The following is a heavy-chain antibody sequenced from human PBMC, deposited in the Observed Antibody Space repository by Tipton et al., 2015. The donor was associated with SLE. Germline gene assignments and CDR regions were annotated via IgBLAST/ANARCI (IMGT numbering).Heavy chain of an antibody. CDR3: ASYQCRFLLSHSYYFMNV. CDR2: INHSGST. Sequence: GLVKPSETLSLTCAVYGGSFSGYYWSWFRQPPGKGLEWIGEINHSGSTNYNPSLKSRVTISIDTSKNQFSLRLSSVTAADTAVYCCASYQCRFLLSHSYYFMNVWGKGTSVIVSS. CDR1: GGSFSGYY. D-gene: IGHD2-2*01. J-gene: IGHJ6*03. V-gene: IGHV4-34*01.